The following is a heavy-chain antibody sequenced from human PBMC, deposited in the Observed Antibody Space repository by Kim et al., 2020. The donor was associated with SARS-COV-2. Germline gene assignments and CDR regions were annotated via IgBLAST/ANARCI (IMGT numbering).Heavy chain of an antibody. V-gene: IGHV3-23*01. CDR2: ISVSGGSI. J-gene: IGHJ4*02. D-gene: IGHD4-17*01. CDR1: GFTFSSYA. Sequence: GGSLRLSCAASGFTFSSYAMNWVRQAPGKGLEWVSGISVSGGSIKYADSVKGRFTISRDNSKNKLFLQMDSLRDEDTALYYCAKGNGGNYGYYFDYWGQG. CDR3: AKGNGGNYGYYFDY.